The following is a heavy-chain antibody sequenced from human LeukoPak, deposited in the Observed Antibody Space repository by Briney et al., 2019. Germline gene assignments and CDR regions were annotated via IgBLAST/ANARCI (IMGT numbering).Heavy chain of an antibody. J-gene: IGHJ4*02. CDR2: ISSSSSYI. Sequence: GGSLRLSCAASGFTFSSYSMNWVRQAPGKGLEWVSSISSSSSYIYYADSVKGRFTISRDNAKNSLYLQMSSLRAEDTAVYYCAKGGVAGTGYFDYWGQGTLVTVSS. CDR3: AKGGVAGTGYFDY. V-gene: IGHV3-21*01. CDR1: GFTFSSYS. D-gene: IGHD6-19*01.